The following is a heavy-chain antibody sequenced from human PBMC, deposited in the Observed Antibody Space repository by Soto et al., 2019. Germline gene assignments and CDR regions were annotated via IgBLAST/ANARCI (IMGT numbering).Heavy chain of an antibody. CDR1: GGSISSYY. J-gene: IGHJ6*02. V-gene: IGHV4-59*12. CDR3: ARGRGYYGSGSYSNYYYGMDV. CDR2: IYYSGST. D-gene: IGHD3-10*01. Sequence: SETLSLTCTVSGGSISSYYWSWIRQPPGKGLEWIGYIYYSGSTNYNPSLKSRVTISVDTSKNQFSLKLSSVTAADTAVYYCARGRGYYGSGSYSNYYYGMDVWGQGTTVTVS.